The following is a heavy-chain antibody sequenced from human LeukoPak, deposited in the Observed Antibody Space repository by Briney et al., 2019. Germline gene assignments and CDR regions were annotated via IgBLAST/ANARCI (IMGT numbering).Heavy chain of an antibody. V-gene: IGHV3-30*03. CDR1: GFTFSSYG. J-gene: IGHJ4*02. Sequence: AGRSLRLSCAASGFTFSSYGMHWVRQAPGKGLEWVAVISYDGSNKYYADSVKGRFTISRDNSKNTLYLQMNSLRAEDTAVYYCARKGYYDSSGQALGYWGQGTLVTVSS. CDR2: ISYDGSNK. D-gene: IGHD3-22*01. CDR3: ARKGYYDSSGQALGY.